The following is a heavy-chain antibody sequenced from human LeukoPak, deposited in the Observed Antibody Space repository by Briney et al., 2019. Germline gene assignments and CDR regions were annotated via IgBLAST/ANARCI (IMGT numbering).Heavy chain of an antibody. CDR1: GFTFSSYA. Sequence: GGSLRLSCAASGFTFSSYAMSWVRQAPGKGLELVSVVGINGASTFYADSVKGRFTISRDNSKNTLYLQVNSLRAEDTAVYFCAKQGCSGGRCSFDNWGQGALVTVSS. J-gene: IGHJ4*02. D-gene: IGHD2-15*01. V-gene: IGHV3-23*01. CDR3: AKQGCSGGRCSFDN. CDR2: VGINGAST.